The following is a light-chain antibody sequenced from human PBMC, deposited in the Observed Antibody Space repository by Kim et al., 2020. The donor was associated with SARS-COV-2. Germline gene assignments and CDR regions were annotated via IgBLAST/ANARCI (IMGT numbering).Light chain of an antibody. CDR2: DVS. J-gene: IGLJ3*02. V-gene: IGLV2-14*01. CDR1: SSDVGYYNY. Sequence: QSALTQPASVSGSPGQSITISCTGTSSDVGYYNYVSWYQQHPGKAPKLMIYDVSKRPSGVSNRFSGSKSGNTASLTLSGLQAEDEDDYYCSSYTSSSTWVFGGGTKLTVL. CDR3: SSYTSSSTWV.